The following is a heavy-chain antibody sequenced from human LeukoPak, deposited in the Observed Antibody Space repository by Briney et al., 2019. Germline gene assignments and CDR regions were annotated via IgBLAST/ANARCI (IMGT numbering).Heavy chain of an antibody. D-gene: IGHD1-26*01. Sequence: GASVKVSCKASGYTFTGYYMHWVRQAPGQGLEWMGWINPNSDGTNYAQKFQGRVTMTRDTSISTAYMELSRLRSDDTAVYYCARRGSYPKNDAFDIWGQGTMVTVSS. J-gene: IGHJ3*02. CDR2: INPNSDGT. V-gene: IGHV1-2*02. CDR1: GYTFTGYY. CDR3: ARRGSYPKNDAFDI.